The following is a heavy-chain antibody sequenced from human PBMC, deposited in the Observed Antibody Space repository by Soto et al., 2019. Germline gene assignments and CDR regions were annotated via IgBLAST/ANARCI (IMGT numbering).Heavy chain of an antibody. D-gene: IGHD4-17*01. J-gene: IGHJ4*01. V-gene: IGHV3-23*01. CDR3: AKPQTTVTTGGIDY. CDR2: ISGSGGGT. Sequence: EVQLLESGGGLVQPGGSLRLSCAASGFTFSSYAMSWVRQAPGKGLEWVSVISGSGGGTYYADSVEGRFTISGDNSKNTRSLQMNSRRAEDTAVYYCAKPQTTVTTGGIDYGGHGTLVTVSS. CDR1: GFTFSSYA.